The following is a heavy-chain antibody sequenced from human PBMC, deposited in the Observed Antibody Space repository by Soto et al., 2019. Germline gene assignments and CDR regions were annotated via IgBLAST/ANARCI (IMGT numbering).Heavy chain of an antibody. CDR2: INRDGSTT. D-gene: IGHD1-1*01. CDR3: GRNWNGLDY. V-gene: IGHV3-74*01. CDR1: GFTFSSYW. Sequence: EVQLVESGGGLVQPGGSLRLSCVASGFTFSSYWMHWDRQVPGKGLVWVSRINRDGSTTNYADSVKGRFTTSRDNAKNTLYLQMNSLTAEDTAVYYCGRNWNGLDYWGQGTLVTVSS. J-gene: IGHJ4*02.